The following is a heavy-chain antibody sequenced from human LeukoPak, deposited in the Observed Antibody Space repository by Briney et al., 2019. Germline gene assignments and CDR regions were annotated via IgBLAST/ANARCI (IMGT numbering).Heavy chain of an antibody. CDR3: ARSDWYYFDY. D-gene: IGHD2-21*01. CDR1: GGSISSYY. V-gene: IGHV4-4*07. J-gene: IGHJ4*02. CDR2: IYTSGRT. Sequence: SETLSLTCTVSGGSISSYYWSWIRQPAGKGLEWIGRIYTSGRTNYNPSRKSRVTMSVDTSKNQFSLKLRSVTAADTAVYYCARSDWYYFDYWGQGTLVTVSS.